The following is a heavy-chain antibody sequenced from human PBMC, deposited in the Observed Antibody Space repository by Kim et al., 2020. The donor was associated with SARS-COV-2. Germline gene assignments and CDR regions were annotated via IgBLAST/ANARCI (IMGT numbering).Heavy chain of an antibody. J-gene: IGHJ4*02. CDR2: YT. V-gene: IGHV5-10-1*01. Sequence: YTVYSPSFQGHVTISADKSISTAYLQWSSLKASDTAIYYCARVGPGPFDYWGQGTLVTVSS. CDR3: ARVGPGPFDY.